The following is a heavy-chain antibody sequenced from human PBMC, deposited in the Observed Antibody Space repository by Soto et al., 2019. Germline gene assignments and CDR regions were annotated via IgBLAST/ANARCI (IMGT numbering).Heavy chain of an antibody. D-gene: IGHD3-22*01. J-gene: IGHJ4*02. CDR1: GGSISSYF. V-gene: IGHV4-59*01. CDR3: AGLGYDSSGYYPAHFDY. Sequence: SETLSLTCTVSGGSISSYFWSWIRQPPGKGLEWIGYIYHSGSTSYNPSLKSRVTISVDTSKNQFSVKLSSVTAADTAVYYCAGLGYDSSGYYPAHFDYWGQGTLVTVSS. CDR2: IYHSGST.